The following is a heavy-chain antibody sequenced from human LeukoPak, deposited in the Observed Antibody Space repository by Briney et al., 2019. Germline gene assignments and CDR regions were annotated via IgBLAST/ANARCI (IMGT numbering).Heavy chain of an antibody. D-gene: IGHD3-22*01. V-gene: IGHV4-59*01. CDR2: IYYSGST. CDR3: ARLPWDSSGPLIDY. J-gene: IGHJ4*02. Sequence: SETLSLTCTVSGGSISSYYWSWIRQPPGKGLEWIGYIYYSGSTNYNPSLKSRVTISVDTSKTQFSPKLSSVTAADTAVYYCARLPWDSSGPLIDYWGQGTLVTVSS. CDR1: GGSISSYY.